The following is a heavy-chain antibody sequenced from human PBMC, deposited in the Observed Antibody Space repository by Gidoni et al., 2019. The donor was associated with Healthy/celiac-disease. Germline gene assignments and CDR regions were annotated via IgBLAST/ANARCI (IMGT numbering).Heavy chain of an antibody. CDR1: GYSFTSYW. V-gene: IGHV5-51*01. Sequence: SLKISCKGSGYSFTSYWIGWVRQMPGKGLEWMGIIYPGDSDTRYSPSFQGQVTISADKSISTAYLQWSSLKASDTAMYYCARHPGPNDDFWSGYPFDYWGQGTLVTVSS. J-gene: IGHJ4*02. D-gene: IGHD3-3*01. CDR3: ARHPGPNDDFWSGYPFDY. CDR2: IYPGDSDT.